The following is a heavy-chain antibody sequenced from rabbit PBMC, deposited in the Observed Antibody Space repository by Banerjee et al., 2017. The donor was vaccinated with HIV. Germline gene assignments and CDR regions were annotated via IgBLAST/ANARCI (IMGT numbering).Heavy chain of an antibody. J-gene: IGHJ4*01. CDR1: GYAFSSYY. V-gene: IGHV1S7*01. CDR2: IEFGSGST. Sequence: QLGESGGGLVQPGGSLKLPCTASGYAFSSYYMSWVRQAPGKGLEWIAYIEFGSGSTHYASWVNGRFTISRDNAQNTLYLQLNSLTAADTATYFCVRENWYTFNLWGPGTLVTVS. D-gene: IGHD7-1*01. CDR3: VRENWYTFNL.